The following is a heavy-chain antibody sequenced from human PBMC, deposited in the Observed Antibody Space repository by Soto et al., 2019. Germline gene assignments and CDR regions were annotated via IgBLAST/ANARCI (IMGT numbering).Heavy chain of an antibody. J-gene: IGHJ5*02. Sequence: EVQLLESGGGLVQPGGSLRLSCAASGFTFSSYAMSWVRQAPGKGLEWVSAISGSGGSTYYADSVKGRFTISRDNSKNTLYLQMNSLRAEDTAVYYCAKGRDIVATVGGWFEPWGQGTLVTVSS. CDR1: GFTFSSYA. CDR2: ISGSGGST. CDR3: AKGRDIVATVGGWFEP. V-gene: IGHV3-23*01. D-gene: IGHD5-12*01.